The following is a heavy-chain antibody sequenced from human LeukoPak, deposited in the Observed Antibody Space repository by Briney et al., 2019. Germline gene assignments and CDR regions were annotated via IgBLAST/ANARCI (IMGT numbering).Heavy chain of an antibody. CDR3: VRQASSRAY. V-gene: IGHV5-51*01. CDR2: IYPDDSDA. D-gene: IGHD2-2*01. J-gene: IGHJ4*02. CDR1: GYTFTNYW. Sequence: GESLKISCKGSGYTFTNYWIGWVRQLPGKGLEYMGIIYPDDSDAKYSPSFQGQVTMSVDKSVNTAYLQWSSLKASDTAMYYCVRQASSRAYWGQETLVTVSS.